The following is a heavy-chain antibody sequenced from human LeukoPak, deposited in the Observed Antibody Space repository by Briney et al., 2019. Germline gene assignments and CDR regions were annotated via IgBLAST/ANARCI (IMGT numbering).Heavy chain of an antibody. D-gene: IGHD6-19*01. Sequence: SETLSLTCTVSGGSISSSSYYWGWIRQPPGKGLEGIGSIYYSGSTYYNPSLKSRVTISVDTSKNQFSLKLSSVTDADTAVYYCARHAGMGYSSGWYFFDYWGQGTLVTVSS. V-gene: IGHV4-39*01. CDR1: GGSISSSSYY. CDR3: ARHAGMGYSSGWYFFDY. J-gene: IGHJ4*02. CDR2: IYYSGST.